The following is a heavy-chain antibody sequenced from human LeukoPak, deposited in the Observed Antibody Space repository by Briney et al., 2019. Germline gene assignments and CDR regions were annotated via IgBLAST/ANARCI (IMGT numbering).Heavy chain of an antibody. V-gene: IGHV4-34*01. CDR1: GGSFSGYY. D-gene: IGHD3-22*01. J-gene: IGHJ4*02. Sequence: SETLSLTCAVYGGSFSGYYWSWIRQPPGKGLEWIGEINHSGSTNYNPSLKSRVTISVDTSKNQFSLKLSSVTAADTAVYYCARGITYYYDSSGPDYWGQGTLVTVSS. CDR3: ARGITYYYDSSGPDY. CDR2: INHSGST.